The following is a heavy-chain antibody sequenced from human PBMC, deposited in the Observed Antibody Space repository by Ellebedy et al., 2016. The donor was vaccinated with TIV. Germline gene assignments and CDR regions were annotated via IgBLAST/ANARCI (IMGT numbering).Heavy chain of an antibody. J-gene: IGHJ5*02. CDR3: ARGLRSGGRTYFDP. D-gene: IGHD3-10*01. V-gene: IGHV4-59*01. CDR2: IHHGGST. Sequence: SETLSLTXTVSGGSISSYYWSWIRQPPGEGLEWIGYIHHGGSTYYNPSLKSRVTISVDRSKNHFSLNLSSVTAADTAVYFCARGLRSGGRTYFDPWGQGTLVTVSS. CDR1: GGSISSYY.